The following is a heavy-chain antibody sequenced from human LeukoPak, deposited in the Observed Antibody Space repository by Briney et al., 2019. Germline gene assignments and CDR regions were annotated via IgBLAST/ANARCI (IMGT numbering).Heavy chain of an antibody. Sequence: GGSLRLSCAASGFTFSSYAMSWVRQAPGKGLEWVSAISGSGGSTYYADSVKGRFTISRDNSKNTLYLQMNSLRAEDTAVYYCAKDQLHCSSTSCYDEFDYWGQGTLVTVSS. V-gene: IGHV3-23*01. CDR2: ISGSGGST. J-gene: IGHJ4*02. CDR3: AKDQLHCSSTSCYDEFDY. D-gene: IGHD2-2*01. CDR1: GFTFSSYA.